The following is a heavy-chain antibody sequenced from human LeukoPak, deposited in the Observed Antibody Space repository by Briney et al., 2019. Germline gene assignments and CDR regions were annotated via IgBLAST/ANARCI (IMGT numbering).Heavy chain of an antibody. CDR2: FDPEDGET. CDR1: GYTLTELS. V-gene: IGHV1-24*01. J-gene: IGHJ4*02. D-gene: IGHD6-19*01. Sequence: GASVKVSCKVSGYTLTELSIHWVRQAPGKGLGWMGGFDPEDGETIYAQKFQGRVTMTEDTSTDTAYMELSSLRSEDTAVYYCATEQPVAGTGGDAFEYWGQGTLVTVSS. CDR3: ATEQPVAGTGGDAFEY.